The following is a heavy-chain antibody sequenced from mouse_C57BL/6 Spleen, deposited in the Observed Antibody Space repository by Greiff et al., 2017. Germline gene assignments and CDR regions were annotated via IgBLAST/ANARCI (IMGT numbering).Heavy chain of an antibody. CDR3: ARDSLLGYAMDY. CDR1: GYTFTSYW. J-gene: IGHJ4*01. CDR2: IHPNSGST. Sequence: QVQLQQPGAELVKPGASVKLSCKASGYTFTSYWMHWVKQRPGQGLEWIGMIHPNSGSTNYNEKFKSKATLTVDKSSSTAYMQLRSLTSEDSAVYYCARDSLLGYAMDYWGQGTSVTVSS. D-gene: IGHD2-1*01. V-gene: IGHV1-64*01.